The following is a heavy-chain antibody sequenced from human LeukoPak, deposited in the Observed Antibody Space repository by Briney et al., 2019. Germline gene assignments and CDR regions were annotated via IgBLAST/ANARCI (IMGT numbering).Heavy chain of an antibody. V-gene: IGHV4-34*01. CDR2: INHSGST. Sequence: SETLSLTCAVYGGSFSGYYWSWIRQPPGKGLEWIGEINHSGSTNYNPSLKSRVTISVDTSKNQFSLKLSSVTAADTAVYYWASSLWSSITGSGWFDPWGQGTLVPSPQ. D-gene: IGHD2-2*01. CDR3: ASSLWSSITGSGWFDP. CDR1: GGSFSGYY. J-gene: IGHJ5*02.